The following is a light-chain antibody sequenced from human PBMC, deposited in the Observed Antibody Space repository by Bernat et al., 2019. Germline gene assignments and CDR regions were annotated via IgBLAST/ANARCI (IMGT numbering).Light chain of an antibody. J-gene: IGKJ1*01. CDR1: QSISSW. V-gene: IGKV1-5*03. Sequence: DIQMTQSPSTLSASVGDRVTITCRASQSISSWFAWYQQKPGKAPTLLIYKASSLESGVPSRFSGSGSGTEFTLTISSLQPDDFATYYCQQYNSYSWTFGQGTKEEIK. CDR3: QQYNSYSWT. CDR2: KAS.